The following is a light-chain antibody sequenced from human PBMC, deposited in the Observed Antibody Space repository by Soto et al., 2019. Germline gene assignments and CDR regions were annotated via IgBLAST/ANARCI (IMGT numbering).Light chain of an antibody. J-gene: IGKJ1*01. CDR2: GAS. CDR3: QQYHNWPRT. CDR1: QSVSSN. Sequence: EIVMTQSPATLSVSPGERATLSCRASQSVSSNLAWYQQKPGQAPRLLIYGASTRATGVPARFSGSGSGTDFTLTISSLQSEDFAVYFCQQYHNWPRTFGQGTKVDTK. V-gene: IGKV3-15*01.